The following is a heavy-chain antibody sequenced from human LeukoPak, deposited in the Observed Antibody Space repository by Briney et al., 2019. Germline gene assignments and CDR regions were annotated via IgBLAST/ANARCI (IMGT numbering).Heavy chain of an antibody. D-gene: IGHD3-16*01. V-gene: IGHV3-23*01. CDR3: AKTRLGELFY. Sequence: PGGSLRLSCAASGFTSSSSAMSWVRQAPGKGLEWVSTISGSDTSTYYADSVKGRFTISRHNSKNTLYLQMNSLRAEDTAVYYCAKTRLGELFYWGQGTLVTVSS. J-gene: IGHJ4*02. CDR2: ISGSDTST. CDR1: GFTSSSSA.